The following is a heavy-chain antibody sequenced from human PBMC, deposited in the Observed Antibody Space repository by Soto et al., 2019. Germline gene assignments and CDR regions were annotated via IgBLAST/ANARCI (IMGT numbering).Heavy chain of an antibody. CDR3: ARVYLSYDFWSGYYSYYYYMDV. CDR2: INHSGST. V-gene: IGHV4-34*01. D-gene: IGHD3-3*01. J-gene: IGHJ6*03. Sequence: SSETLSLTCAVYGGSFSGYYWSWIRQPPGKGLEWIGEINHSGSTNYNPSLKSRVTISVDTSKNQFSLKLSSVTAADTAVYYCARVYLSYDFWSGYYSYYYYMDVWGKGTTVTVSS. CDR1: GGSFSGYY.